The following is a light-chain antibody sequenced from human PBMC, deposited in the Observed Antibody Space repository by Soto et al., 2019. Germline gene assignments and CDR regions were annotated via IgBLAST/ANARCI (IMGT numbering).Light chain of an antibody. Sequence: QSALTQPASVSGSPGQSITISCTGTSSDVGYYNYVSWYQHHPGKAPKLMIYEVSNWPSGVSYRFSGSKSGNTASLTISGLQAEDEADYYCSSYTGSSTLYVFGTGTKVTVL. CDR2: EVS. CDR3: SSYTGSSTLYV. J-gene: IGLJ1*01. CDR1: SSDVGYYNY. V-gene: IGLV2-14*01.